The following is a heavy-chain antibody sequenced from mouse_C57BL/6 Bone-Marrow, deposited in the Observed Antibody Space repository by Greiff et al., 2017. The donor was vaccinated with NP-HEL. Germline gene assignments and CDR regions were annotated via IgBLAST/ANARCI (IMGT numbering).Heavy chain of an antibody. D-gene: IGHD2-1*01. Sequence: VQLQQSGAELARPGASVKMSCKASGYTFTSYTMHWVKQRPGQGLEWIGYIYPSSGYTKYNQKFKDKATLTADKSSSTAYMQLSSLTSEDSAVYYCARKGIIYYANYLYYWGQGTTLTVTS. CDR2: IYPSSGYT. CDR3: ARKGIIYYANYLYY. J-gene: IGHJ2*01. V-gene: IGHV1-4*01. CDR1: GYTFTSYT.